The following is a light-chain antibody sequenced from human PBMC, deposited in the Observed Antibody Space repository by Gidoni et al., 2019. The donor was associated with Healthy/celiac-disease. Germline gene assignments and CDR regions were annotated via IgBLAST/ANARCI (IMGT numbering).Light chain of an antibody. V-gene: IGKV3-11*01. J-gene: IGKJ4*01. Sequence: EIVFTQTPATLYLSPGERATLSCRASQCFSSYLSWYKQKPGQAPRLRIYDASNRATCIPARFSVSGAGTDFTLTISSLEPEDFAVYYCQQRSNWPLTFGGGTKVEIK. CDR3: QQRSNWPLT. CDR1: QCFSSY. CDR2: DAS.